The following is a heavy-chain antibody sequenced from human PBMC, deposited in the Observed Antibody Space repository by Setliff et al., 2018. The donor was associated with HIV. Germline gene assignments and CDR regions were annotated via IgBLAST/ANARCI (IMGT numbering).Heavy chain of an antibody. V-gene: IGHV4-38-2*01. CDR2: FSLGGST. D-gene: IGHD3-22*01. J-gene: IGHJ4*02. CDR1: GYSISNGYY. CDR3: ASRDTSRYFDDY. Sequence: SLTCAVSGYSISNGYYWGWIRQPPGKGLEWLGSFSLGGSTYYNPSLKSRVTISVDTSKNQFSLKLTSVTAADTAVYYCASRDTSRYFDDYWGQGTLVTVSS.